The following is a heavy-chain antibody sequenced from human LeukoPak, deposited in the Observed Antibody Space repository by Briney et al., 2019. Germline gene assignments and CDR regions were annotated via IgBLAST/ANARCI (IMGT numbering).Heavy chain of an antibody. CDR1: GFTFSSYA. D-gene: IGHD3-10*01. V-gene: IGHV3-23*01. CDR2: ISGSGGST. Sequence: GGSLRLSCAASGFTFSSYAMSWVRQAPGKGLEWVSTISGSGGSTYYADSVKARFTISRDNSKNTLYLQMNSLRAEDTAVYYCASPMVRPYYFDYWGQGTLVTVSS. J-gene: IGHJ4*02. CDR3: ASPMVRPYYFDY.